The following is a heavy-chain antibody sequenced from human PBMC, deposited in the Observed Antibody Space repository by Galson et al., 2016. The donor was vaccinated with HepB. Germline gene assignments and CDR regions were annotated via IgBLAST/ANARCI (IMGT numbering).Heavy chain of an antibody. CDR1: EYTFTRYY. Sequence: SVKVSCKESEYTFTRYYIHWVRQAPGQGLEWMGIINPSGGSTSYAQKFQGRVTMTRDTSTSTVYMELSSLRSEDTAVYYCASAPRMAGYSSSWFDYWGQGTLVTVSS. CDR3: ASAPRMAGYSSSWFDY. D-gene: IGHD6-13*01. J-gene: IGHJ5*01. V-gene: IGHV1-46*01. CDR2: INPSGGST.